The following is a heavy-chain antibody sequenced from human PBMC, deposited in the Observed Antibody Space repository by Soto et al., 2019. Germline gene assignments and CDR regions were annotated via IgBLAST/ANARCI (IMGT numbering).Heavy chain of an antibody. J-gene: IGHJ3*02. CDR1: GFTFSSYE. CDR2: ISSGGTTI. Sequence: VGSLRLSCAASGFTFSSYEMNWVRQAPGKGLEWVSYISSGGTTIYYADSVTGRFTFSRDNAKNSLYLQMHSLRAEDTAVYYCAREDGTDAFDIWGQGTMVTVSS. V-gene: IGHV3-48*03. CDR3: AREDGTDAFDI.